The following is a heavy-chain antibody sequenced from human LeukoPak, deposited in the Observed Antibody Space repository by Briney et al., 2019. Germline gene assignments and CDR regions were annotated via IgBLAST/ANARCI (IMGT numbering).Heavy chain of an antibody. Sequence: SETLSLTCAVSGYSISSGYYWGWIRQPPGKGLEWIGYIYYSGSTYYNPSLKSRVTISVDTSKNQFSLKLSSVTAADTAVYYCARVLAARLRRAGPIDYWGQGTLVTVSS. CDR1: GYSISSGYY. CDR2: IYYSGST. V-gene: IGHV4-38-2*01. CDR3: ARVLAARLRRAGPIDY. J-gene: IGHJ4*02. D-gene: IGHD6-6*01.